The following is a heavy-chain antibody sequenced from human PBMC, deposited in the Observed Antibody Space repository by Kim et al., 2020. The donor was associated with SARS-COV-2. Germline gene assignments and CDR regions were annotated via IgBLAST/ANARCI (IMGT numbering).Heavy chain of an antibody. Sequence: SETMSLTCAVYGGSFSGYYWSWIRQPPGKGLEWIGEINHSGSTNYNPSLKSRVTISVDTSKNQFSLKLSSVTAADTAVYYCAREAIYSNSYRAYYYYYMDVWGKGTTVTVSS. CDR3: AREAIYSNSYRAYYYYYMDV. V-gene: IGHV4-34*01. D-gene: IGHD4-4*01. CDR1: GGSFSGYY. CDR2: INHSGST. J-gene: IGHJ6*03.